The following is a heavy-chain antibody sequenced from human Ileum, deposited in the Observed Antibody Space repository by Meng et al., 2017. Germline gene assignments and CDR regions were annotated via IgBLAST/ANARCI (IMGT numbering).Heavy chain of an antibody. Sequence: GGSLRLSCAASGFTFSSYWMHWVRQAPGKGLVWVSRINSDGSSTSYADSVKGRFTISRDNAKNTLYLQMNSLRAEDTAVYYCASFPDYSNYGYLGYYYYGMDVWGQGTTVTVSS. V-gene: IGHV3-74*01. CDR3: ASFPDYSNYGYLGYYYYGMDV. D-gene: IGHD4-11*01. CDR1: GFTFSSYW. J-gene: IGHJ6*02. CDR2: INSDGSST.